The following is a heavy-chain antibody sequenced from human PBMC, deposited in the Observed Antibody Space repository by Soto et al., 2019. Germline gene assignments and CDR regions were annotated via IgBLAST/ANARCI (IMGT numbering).Heavy chain of an antibody. CDR3: ARLFLEWSPNNWFDP. CDR2: IYPGDSDT. V-gene: IGHV5-51*01. D-gene: IGHD3-3*01. CDR1: GYSFTSYW. Sequence: PGESLKISCKGSGYSFTSYWIGWVRQMPGKGLEWMGIIYPGDSDTRYSPSFQGQVTISADKSISTAYLQWSSLKASDTAMYYCARLFLEWSPNNWFDPWGQGTLVTVSS. J-gene: IGHJ5*02.